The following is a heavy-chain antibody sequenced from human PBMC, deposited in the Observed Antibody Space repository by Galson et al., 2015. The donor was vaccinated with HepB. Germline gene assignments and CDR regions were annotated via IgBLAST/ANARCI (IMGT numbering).Heavy chain of an antibody. V-gene: IGHV4-38-2*02. J-gene: IGHJ4*02. Sequence: ETLSLTCTVSGYSISTGYYWGWIRQPPGKGLEWIGTIYHSGSTYYNPSLKSRVTISVDTSKNQFSLKLSSVTAADTAVYYCARAGSGVPLDYWGQGTLVTVSS. D-gene: IGHD6-19*01. CDR1: GYSISTGYY. CDR2: IYHSGST. CDR3: ARAGSGVPLDY.